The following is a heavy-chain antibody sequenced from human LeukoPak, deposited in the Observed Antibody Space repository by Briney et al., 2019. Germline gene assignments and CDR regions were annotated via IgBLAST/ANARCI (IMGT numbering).Heavy chain of an antibody. CDR2: TYYRYTWYN. V-gene: IGHV6-1*01. D-gene: IGHD2-2*01. J-gene: IGHJ5*02. Sequence: SQTLSLTCAISGDSVSSNSVTWNWIRQSPSRGLEWLGRTYYRYTWYNDYAVSVRGRITVNPDTSKNQFSMHLNSVTPEDTAVYYCARRLTQYDCFDPWGQGILVTVSS. CDR3: ARRLTQYDCFDP. CDR1: GDSVSSNSVT.